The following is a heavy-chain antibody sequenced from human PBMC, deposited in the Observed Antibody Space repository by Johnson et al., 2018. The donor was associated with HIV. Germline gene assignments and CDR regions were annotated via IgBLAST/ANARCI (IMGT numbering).Heavy chain of an antibody. CDR2: IRNKANRSSP. V-gene: IGHV3-72*01. D-gene: IGHD3-10*01. J-gene: IGHJ3*01. Sequence: VQLVESGGGVVRPGGSLRLSCVASGFSFSDHFMDWVRQAPGKGLAWIGRIRNKANRSSPEYAASVKGRFTISRDDSKNSLSLQMSSLKTEDTAVYYCTRDRDGVGVSWGQGTMVTVSS. CDR1: GFSFSDHF. CDR3: TRDRDGVGVS.